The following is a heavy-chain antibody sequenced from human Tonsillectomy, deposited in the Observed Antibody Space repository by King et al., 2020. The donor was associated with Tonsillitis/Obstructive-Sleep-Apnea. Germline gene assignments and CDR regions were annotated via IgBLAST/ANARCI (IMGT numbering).Heavy chain of an antibody. CDR3: AREYCSGDSCYRIFDC. D-gene: IGHD2-15*01. V-gene: IGHV3-7*04. CDR1: GFTLRNYW. J-gene: IGHJ4*02. Sequence: QLVQSGGGVVQPGGSLRLSCVASGFTLRNYWMSWVRQAPGKGLEWVANIKHHGSEKYYVDSVKGRFTISRDNAKNSLYLQMNSLRAEDTAVYFCAREYCSGDSCYRIFDCWGQGTLVTVSS. CDR2: IKHHGSEK.